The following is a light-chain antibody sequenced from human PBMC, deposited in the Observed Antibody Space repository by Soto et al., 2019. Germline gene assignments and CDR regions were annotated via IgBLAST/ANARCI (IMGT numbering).Light chain of an antibody. CDR2: DVS. CDR1: SSDVGGYNY. J-gene: IGLJ1*01. V-gene: IGLV2-14*01. Sequence: LTQPASVSGSPGQSITISCTGTSSDVGGYNYVSWYQQLPGKAPKLMIYDVSNRPSGVSNRFSGSKSGNTASLTISGLQAEDEADYYCSSYTSSSPFVFGTGTKVTVL. CDR3: SSYTSSSPFV.